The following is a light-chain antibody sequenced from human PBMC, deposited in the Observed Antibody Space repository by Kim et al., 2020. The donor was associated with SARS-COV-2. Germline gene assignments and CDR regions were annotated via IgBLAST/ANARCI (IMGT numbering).Light chain of an antibody. Sequence: APGKTARITCGGNNIGSKSVHWYQQKPGQAPVLIINYDSDRPSGIPERFSVSNSGNTATLTISRVEAGDEADYYCQVWDSSSDHRVFGGGTQLTVL. CDR1: NIGSKS. CDR3: QVWDSSSDHRV. CDR2: YDS. V-gene: IGLV3-21*04. J-gene: IGLJ3*02.